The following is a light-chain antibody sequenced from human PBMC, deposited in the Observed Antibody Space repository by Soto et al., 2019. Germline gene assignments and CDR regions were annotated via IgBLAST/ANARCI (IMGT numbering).Light chain of an antibody. V-gene: IGKV4-1*01. J-gene: IGKJ4*01. CDR1: QSVLYSSNHQNY. CDR2: WAS. Sequence: DIVMTQSPDSLAVSLGERATINCKSSQSVLYSSNHQNYLAWYQQKQGQPPQLLIYWASTRESGVPDRFSGSGSGTDFTLTISSLQAEDVAVYYCQQYYTTPLTFGGGTKVDI. CDR3: QQYYTTPLT.